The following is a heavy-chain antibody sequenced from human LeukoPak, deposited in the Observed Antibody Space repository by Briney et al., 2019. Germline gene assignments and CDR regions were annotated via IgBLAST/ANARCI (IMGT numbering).Heavy chain of an antibody. CDR3: ARGWGSSSWDSPCMDV. J-gene: IGHJ6*02. V-gene: IGHV4-30-2*01. CDR1: GGSISSGGYY. D-gene: IGHD6-13*01. CDR2: INHSGST. Sequence: PSQTLSLTCTVSGGSISSGGYYWSWIRQPPGKGLEWIGEINHSGSTNYNPSLKSRVTISVDTSKNQFSLKLSSVTAADTAVYYCARGWGSSSWDSPCMDVWGQGTTVTVSS.